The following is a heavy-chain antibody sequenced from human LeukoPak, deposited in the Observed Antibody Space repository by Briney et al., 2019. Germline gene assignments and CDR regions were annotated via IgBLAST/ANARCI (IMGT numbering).Heavy chain of an antibody. CDR3: ARETKDIYSPSWGLYDTYYYIDA. CDR2: MSNIGGT. V-gene: IGHV4-61*02. J-gene: IGHJ6*03. CDR1: PGSMDSGLYY. Sequence: SETLSLTCAVSPGSMDSGLYYWTWIRQPAGKGLEWIGRMSNIGGTAYNPSLRSRVTITVDTSNNHLSLKLTSVTAADTAVYYCARETKDIYSPSWGLYDTYYYIDAWGKGTRVTVSS. D-gene: IGHD5/OR15-5a*01.